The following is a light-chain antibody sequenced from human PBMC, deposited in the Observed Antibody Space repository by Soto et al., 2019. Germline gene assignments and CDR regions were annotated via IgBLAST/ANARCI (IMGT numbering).Light chain of an antibody. V-gene: IGKV3-20*01. Sequence: EIVFTQSPGTLSLSPGERATLSCMASQSVSSSYLAWYQQKPGQAPRLLIYGASSRATGIPDRFSGSGSGTDFTLTISRLEPEDVEVYYCQQYGSSRSTFGQWTKLEIK. CDR2: GAS. CDR1: QSVSSSY. CDR3: QQYGSSRST. J-gene: IGKJ2*02.